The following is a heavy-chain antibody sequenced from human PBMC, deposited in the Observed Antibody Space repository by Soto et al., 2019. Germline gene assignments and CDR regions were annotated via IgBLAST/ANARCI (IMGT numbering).Heavy chain of an antibody. J-gene: IGHJ4*02. CDR1: GFTLSNYK. V-gene: IGHV3-48*01. CDR2: ISGDSNTI. CDR3: ATNGGPDY. D-gene: IGHD4-17*01. Sequence: EVQLVESGGGLVQPGGSLRLSCAASGFTLSNYKMNWVRQAPGKGLEWISYISGDSNTIYYADSVKGRFTISRDKAKNSLYLQMNRLRAEDTAVYYCATNGGPDYWGQGTLLTVSS.